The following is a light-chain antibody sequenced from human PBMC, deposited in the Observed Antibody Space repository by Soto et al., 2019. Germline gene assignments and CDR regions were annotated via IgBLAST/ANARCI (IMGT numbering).Light chain of an antibody. CDR1: HSVSSSY. V-gene: IGKV3-20*01. CDR2: GAS. CDR3: QQYSSSPPYT. J-gene: IGKJ2*01. Sequence: IVLTQSPGTLSLSPGERATLSCRASHSVSSSYLAWYQQKPGQAPRLLIYGASSRATGIPDRFSGSGSGTDFTLTISRLEPEDFAVYYCQQYSSSPPYTFGQGTKLEIK.